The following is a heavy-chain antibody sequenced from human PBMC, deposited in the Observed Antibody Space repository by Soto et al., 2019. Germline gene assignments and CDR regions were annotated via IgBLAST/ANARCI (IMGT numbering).Heavy chain of an antibody. D-gene: IGHD2-2*02. Sequence: GSLSLTCAVYGGSFSGYYWSWIRQPPGKGLEWIGEINHSGSTNYNPSLKSRVTISVDTSKNQFSLKLSSVTAADTAVYYCARSQYQLLYIPVGYYFDYWGQGTLVTVSS. V-gene: IGHV4-34*01. CDR1: GGSFSGYY. J-gene: IGHJ4*02. CDR2: INHSGST. CDR3: ARSQYQLLYIPVGYYFDY.